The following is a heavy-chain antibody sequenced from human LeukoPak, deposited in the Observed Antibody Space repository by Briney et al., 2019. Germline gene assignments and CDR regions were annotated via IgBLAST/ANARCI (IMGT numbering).Heavy chain of an antibody. J-gene: IGHJ4*02. Sequence: ASVKVSCKASGYTFTGYYMHWVRQAPGQGLEWMGWINPNSGGTNYAQKFQGRVTMTRDTSISTAYMELSRLGSDDTAVYYCARSLRVAARPSFRAQGLDYWGQGTLVTVSS. D-gene: IGHD6-6*01. V-gene: IGHV1-2*02. CDR3: ARSLRVAARPSFRAQGLDY. CDR1: GYTFTGYY. CDR2: INPNSGGT.